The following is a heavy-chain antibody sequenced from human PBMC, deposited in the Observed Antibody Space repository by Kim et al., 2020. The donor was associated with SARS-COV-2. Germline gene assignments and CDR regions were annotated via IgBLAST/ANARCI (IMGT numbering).Heavy chain of an antibody. CDR1: GGSVTSASYQ. D-gene: IGHD5-18*01. CDR3: ARVLGGIKTAMISFDY. Sequence: SETLSLTCTVSGGSVTSASYQWSWIRQPPGKGLEWIGFMSYSGSTNYNPSLESRVTISIDTSKNQFSLNLSSVTAADTAVYYCARVLGGIKTAMISFDYWGQGILVTVSS. J-gene: IGHJ4*02. CDR2: MSYSGST. V-gene: IGHV4-61*01.